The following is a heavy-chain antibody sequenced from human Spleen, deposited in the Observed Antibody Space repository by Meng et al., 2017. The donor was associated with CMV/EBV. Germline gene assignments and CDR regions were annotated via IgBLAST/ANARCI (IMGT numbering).Heavy chain of an antibody. J-gene: IGHJ4*02. V-gene: IGHV3-30*04. CDR2: ISYDGSNK. Sequence: GESLKISCAASGFTFSSYTIHWVRQAPVKGLEWVATISYDGSNKYYGDSVKGRFTISRDNAKNSLYLQMNSLRAEDTALYHCARGLVGLRHFDYWGQGTLVTVSS. D-gene: IGHD5-12*01. CDR1: GFTFSSYT. CDR3: ARGLVGLRHFDY.